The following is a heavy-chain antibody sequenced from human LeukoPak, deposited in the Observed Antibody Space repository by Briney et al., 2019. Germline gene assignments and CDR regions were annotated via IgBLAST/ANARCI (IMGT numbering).Heavy chain of an antibody. Sequence: PGGSLRLSCAASGFTFSSYWMSWVRQAPGKGLEWVANIKQEGSEKYYVDSVKGRFTISRDNAKNSLYLQMNSPRAEDTAVYYCARIGQSYDSSGYYYVPYFDYWGQGTLVTVSS. J-gene: IGHJ4*02. CDR1: GFTFSSYW. D-gene: IGHD3-22*01. CDR3: ARIGQSYDSSGYYYVPYFDY. V-gene: IGHV3-7*01. CDR2: IKQEGSEK.